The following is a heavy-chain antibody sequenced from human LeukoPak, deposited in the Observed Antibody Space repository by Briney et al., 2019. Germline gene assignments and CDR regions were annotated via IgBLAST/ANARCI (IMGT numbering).Heavy chain of an antibody. CDR1: GFTFSSYA. CDR3: ARESMDAYYYGMDV. V-gene: IGHV3-30-3*01. D-gene: IGHD2-8*01. Sequence: GRSLRLSCAASGFTFSSYAMHWVRQAPGKGLEWVAVISYDGGNKYYADSVKGRFTISRDNSKNTLYLQMNSLRAEDTAVYYCARESMDAYYYGMDVWGQGTTVTVSS. J-gene: IGHJ6*02. CDR2: ISYDGGNK.